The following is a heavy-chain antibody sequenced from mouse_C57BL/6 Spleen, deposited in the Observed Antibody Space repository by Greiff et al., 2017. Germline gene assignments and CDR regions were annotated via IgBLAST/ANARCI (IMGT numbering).Heavy chain of an antibody. CDR1: GYTFTGYW. Sequence: VQLQQSGAELMKPGASVKLSCKATGYTFTGYWIEWVKQRPGHGLEWIGEILPGSGGTNYNQKFKGKATFTVDTSSNTAYMQLSSLTTEDSAIYCGAEEGSYGYSPDYWGQGTTLTVSS. J-gene: IGHJ2*01. CDR2: ILPGSGGT. D-gene: IGHD2-2*01. V-gene: IGHV1-9*01. CDR3: AEEGSYGYSPDY.